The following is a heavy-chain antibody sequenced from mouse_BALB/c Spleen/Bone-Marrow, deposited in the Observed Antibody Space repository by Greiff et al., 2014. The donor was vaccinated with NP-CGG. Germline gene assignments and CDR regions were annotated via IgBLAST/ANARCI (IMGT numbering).Heavy chain of an antibody. CDR3: AIYYYGSSGFAY. J-gene: IGHJ3*01. CDR1: GFSIKDTY. D-gene: IGHD1-1*01. V-gene: IGHV14-3*02. Sequence: EVQLQQSGAELVKPGASVKLSCTASGFSIKDTYMHWVKQRPEQGLEWIGRIDPANGNTKYDPKLQGKATITADTSSNTAYLQLSSLTSEDTAVYYCAIYYYGSSGFAYWGQGTLVTVSA. CDR2: IDPANGNT.